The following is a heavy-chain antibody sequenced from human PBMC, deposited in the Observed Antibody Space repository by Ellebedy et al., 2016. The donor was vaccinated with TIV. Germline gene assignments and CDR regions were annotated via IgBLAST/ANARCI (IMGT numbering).Heavy chain of an antibody. Sequence: SQTLSLTCAISGDSVSSSCAAWNWISQSPSRGLEWLGRTYYRSKLYNEYAVSVKSRITIIPDTSKNQFSQQLNSVTPEDTAVYYCARGSPHFDYWGQGSLVMVSS. CDR3: ARGSPHFDY. CDR1: GDSVSSSCAA. D-gene: IGHD6-25*01. CDR2: TYYRSKLYN. J-gene: IGHJ4*02. V-gene: IGHV6-1*01.